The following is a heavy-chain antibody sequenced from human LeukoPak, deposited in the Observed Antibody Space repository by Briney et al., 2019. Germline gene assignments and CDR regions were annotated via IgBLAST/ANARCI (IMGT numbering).Heavy chain of an antibody. D-gene: IGHD1-26*01. CDR1: GYSISSGYF. CDR2: IYHSGST. J-gene: IGHJ4*02. V-gene: IGHV4-38-2*01. Sequence: SETLSLTCVVSGYSISSGYFWGWIRQPPGKGLEWIGSIYHSGSTYYNPSLKSRVTISVDTSKNQFSLKLSSVTAADTAVYYCARLHNGSYSQYWGQGTLVTVSS. CDR3: ARLHNGSYSQY.